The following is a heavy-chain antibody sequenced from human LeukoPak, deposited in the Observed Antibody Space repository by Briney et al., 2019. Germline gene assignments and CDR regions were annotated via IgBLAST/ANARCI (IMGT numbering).Heavy chain of an antibody. CDR3: AREARGSSGWHFDY. D-gene: IGHD6-19*01. J-gene: IGHJ4*02. V-gene: IGHV4-39*02. Sequence: SETLSLTCTVSADSISSSSFYWGWIRQPPGKGLEWIGNIYYSGSTYYNPSLKSRIIISVDTSKNQFSLKLSSVTAADTAVYYCAREARGSSGWHFDYWGQGTLVTVSS. CDR1: ADSISSSSFY. CDR2: IYYSGST.